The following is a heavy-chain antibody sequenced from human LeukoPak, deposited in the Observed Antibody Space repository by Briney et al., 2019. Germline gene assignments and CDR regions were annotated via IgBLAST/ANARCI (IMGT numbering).Heavy chain of an antibody. CDR2: ISSSSSTI. V-gene: IGHV3-48*01. CDR3: ARDQYGEYDLWSGQDLGAFDI. Sequence: PGGFLRLSCAASGFTFSSYSMNWVRQAPGKGLEWVSYISSSSSTIYYADSVKGRFTISRGNAKNSLYLQMNSLRAEDTAVYYCARDQYGEYDLWSGQDLGAFDIWGQGTMVTVSS. D-gene: IGHD3-3*01. CDR1: GFTFSSYS. J-gene: IGHJ3*02.